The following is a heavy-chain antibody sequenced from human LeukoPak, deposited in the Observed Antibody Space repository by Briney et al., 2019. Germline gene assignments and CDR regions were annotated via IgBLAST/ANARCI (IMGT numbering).Heavy chain of an antibody. CDR2: IRYDGSNK. J-gene: IGHJ6*03. CDR1: GFTFSSYG. Sequence: GGSLRLSCAASGFTFSSYGMHWVRQAPGKGLEWVAFIRYDGSNKYYADSVKGRFTISRDNSKNTLYLQMNSLRAEDTAVYYCAKVGGPMVRGDYYYYMDVWGKGTTVTISS. CDR3: AKVGGPMVRGDYYYYMDV. V-gene: IGHV3-30*02. D-gene: IGHD3-10*01.